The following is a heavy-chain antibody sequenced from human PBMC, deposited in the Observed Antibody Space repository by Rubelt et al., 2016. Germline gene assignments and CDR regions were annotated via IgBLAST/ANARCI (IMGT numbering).Heavy chain of an antibody. J-gene: IGHJ4*02. CDR3: ARDKGWYDSSPYYFDY. CDR1: GFNFGQAW. Sequence: EVLLVESGGGLVKPGGSLRLDCAASGFNFGQAWMSWVRQAPGKGLEWVANIKQDGSEIHYVDSVKGRFTISRDNPKNSLYLQMNSLRAEDTAVYYCARDKGWYDSSPYYFDYWGQGTLVTVSS. V-gene: IGHV3-7*01. D-gene: IGHD3-22*01. CDR2: IKQDGSEI.